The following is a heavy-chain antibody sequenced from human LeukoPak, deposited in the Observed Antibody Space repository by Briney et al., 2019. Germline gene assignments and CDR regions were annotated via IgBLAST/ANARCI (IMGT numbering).Heavy chain of an antibody. CDR3: ARDSRLELRRRPFDY. CDR2: ISSSSSYI. CDR1: GFTFSSYS. J-gene: IGHJ4*02. Sequence: GGSLRLSCAASGFTFSSYSMNWVRQAPGKGLEWVSSISSSSSYIYYADSVKGRFTISRDNAKNSLYLQMNSLRAEDTAVYYCARDSRLELRRRPFDYWGQGTLVTVSS. V-gene: IGHV3-21*01. D-gene: IGHD1-7*01.